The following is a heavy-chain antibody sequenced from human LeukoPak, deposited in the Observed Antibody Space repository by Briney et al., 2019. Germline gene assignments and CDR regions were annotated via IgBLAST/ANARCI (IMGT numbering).Heavy chain of an antibody. V-gene: IGHV4-34*01. CDR2: INHSGST. D-gene: IGHD6-19*01. CDR1: GGSFSGYY. J-gene: IGHJ3*02. CDR3: ARVMYSSGWLPIAFGI. Sequence: SETLSLTCAVYGGSFSGYYWSWIRQPPGKGLEWIGEINHSGSTNYNPSLKSRVTISVDTSKNQFSLKLSSVTAADTAVYYCARVMYSSGWLPIAFGIWGQGTMVTVSS.